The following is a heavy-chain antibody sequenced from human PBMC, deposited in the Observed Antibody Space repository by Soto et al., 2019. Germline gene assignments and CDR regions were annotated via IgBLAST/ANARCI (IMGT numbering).Heavy chain of an antibody. CDR1: GFTFDTYG. V-gene: IGHV3-33*01. D-gene: IGHD6-13*01. Sequence: QVQLVESGGGVVQPGRSLRLSCAASGFTFDTYGMHWVRQAPGKGLEWVAVIWDDGSNKYYADSVKGRFTISRDNSKNTLYLQMNSLRVEDTAVYYCARSPGYTSSWYASDYWGQGTLVTVSS. CDR3: ARSPGYTSSWYASDY. J-gene: IGHJ4*02. CDR2: IWDDGSNK.